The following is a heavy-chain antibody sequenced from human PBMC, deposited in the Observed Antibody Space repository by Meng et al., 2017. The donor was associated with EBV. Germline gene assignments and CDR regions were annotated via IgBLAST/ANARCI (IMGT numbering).Heavy chain of an antibody. D-gene: IGHD6-13*01. CDR2: IYWDDDK. V-gene: IGHV2-5*02. J-gene: IGHJ5*02. Sequence: QLTLKESGPKLVKPTQTLTLICTFSGFSLSTSGVGVGWIRQHPGKALEWLALIYWDDDKRYSPSLKSRLTITKDTSKNQVVLTMTNMDPVDTATYYCAHRRDEYSSSWYGWFDPWGQGTLVTASS. CDR3: AHRRDEYSSSWYGWFDP. CDR1: GFSLSTSGVG.